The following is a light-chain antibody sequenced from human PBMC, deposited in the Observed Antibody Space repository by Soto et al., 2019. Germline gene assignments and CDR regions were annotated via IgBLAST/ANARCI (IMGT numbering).Light chain of an antibody. CDR2: DAS. Sequence: LTQYPDTLSLSPGERATLSCRASQSVSTYLAWYQKKHGKGPRLLIYDASNRATGIPARLSGSGYGTDLTITISSIQTEDYEIYYCQQRSNWPRTFGQGTRLEIK. J-gene: IGKJ5*01. CDR1: QSVSTY. CDR3: QQRSNWPRT. V-gene: IGKV3-11*01.